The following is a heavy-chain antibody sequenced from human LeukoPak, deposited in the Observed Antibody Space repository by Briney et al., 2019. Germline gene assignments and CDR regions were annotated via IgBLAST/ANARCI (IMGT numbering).Heavy chain of an antibody. Sequence: ASVKVSCKASGYTFTSYDINWVRQATGQGLEWMGWMNPNSGNTGYAQKFQGRVTMTRNTSISTAYMELSSLRSEDMAVYYCARGRIFKAAMFVYWGQGTLVTVSS. J-gene: IGHJ4*02. V-gene: IGHV1-8*01. D-gene: IGHD2-2*01. CDR3: ARGRIFKAAMFVY. CDR2: MNPNSGNT. CDR1: GYTFTSYD.